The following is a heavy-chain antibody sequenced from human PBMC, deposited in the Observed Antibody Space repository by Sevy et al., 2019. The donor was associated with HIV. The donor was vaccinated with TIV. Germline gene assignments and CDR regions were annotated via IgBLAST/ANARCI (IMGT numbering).Heavy chain of an antibody. J-gene: IGHJ4*02. Sequence: GGSLRLSCEASGFTFSSYWMSWVRQAPGKGLEGVANIKEDGSVKYYVESVKGRFTISRDNAKNSVYLQMNSLRAEDAALYYCVRAIGAAGSYWGLGTLVTVSS. CDR1: GFTFSSYW. V-gene: IGHV3-7*01. CDR3: VRAIGAAGSY. D-gene: IGHD6-13*01. CDR2: IKEDGSVK.